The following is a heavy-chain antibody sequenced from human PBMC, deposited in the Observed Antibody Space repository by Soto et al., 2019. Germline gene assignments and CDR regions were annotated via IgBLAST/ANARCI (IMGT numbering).Heavy chain of an antibody. Sequence: QLQLQESGPGLVKPSETLSLTCTVTGGPISSSGDYWGWVRQTPGKGLEWIGTISNSGSTSYNPSVMSRVTISVDTSKKQFSLRLISVTAADTAVYYCARGLSSSAYLDYWGQGTLVTVSS. CDR3: ARGLSSSAYLDY. J-gene: IGHJ4*02. CDR1: GGPISSSGDY. D-gene: IGHD6-19*01. CDR2: ISNSGST. V-gene: IGHV4-39*01.